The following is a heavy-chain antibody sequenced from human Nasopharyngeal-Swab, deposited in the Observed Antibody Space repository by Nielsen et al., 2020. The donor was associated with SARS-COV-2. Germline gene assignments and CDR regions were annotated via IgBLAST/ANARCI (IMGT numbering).Heavy chain of an antibody. CDR1: GGSISSYY. J-gene: IGHJ4*02. CDR2: INHSGST. V-gene: IGHV4-34*01. CDR3: ARGKGIDY. Sequence: GSLRLSCTVSGGSISSYYWSWIRQPPGKGLEWIGEINHSGSTNYNPSLKSRVTISVDTSKNQFSLKLSSVTAADTAVYYCARGKGIDYWGQGTLVTVSS.